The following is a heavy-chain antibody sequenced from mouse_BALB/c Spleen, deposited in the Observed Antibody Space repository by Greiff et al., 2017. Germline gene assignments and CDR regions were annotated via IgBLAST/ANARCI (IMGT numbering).Heavy chain of an antibody. D-gene: IGHD1-2*01. CDR1: GFSLTSYG. CDR2: IWAGGST. CDR3: ARALLRLQGYAMDY. J-gene: IGHJ4*01. Sequence: VNLVESGPGLVAPSQSLSITCTVSGFSLTSYGVHWVRQPPGKGLEWLGVIWAGGSTNYNSALMSRLSISKDNSKSQVFLKMNSLQTDDTAMYYCARALLRLQGYAMDYWGQGTSVTVSS. V-gene: IGHV2-9*02.